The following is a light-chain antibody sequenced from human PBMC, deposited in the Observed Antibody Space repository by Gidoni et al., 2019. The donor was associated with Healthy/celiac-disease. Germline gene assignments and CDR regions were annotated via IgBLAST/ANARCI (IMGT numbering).Light chain of an antibody. CDR2: DAS. CDR1: QSVSSY. Sequence: EIVLTQSPATLSLSPGERATLACRASQSVSSYLSWYQQKPGKAPRLLIYDASTRATGIPARFSGSGSWTDFTLTISSLVPEDFAVYYCQQRSNWPPFTFGGXTKVEIK. J-gene: IGKJ4*01. V-gene: IGKV3-11*01. CDR3: QQRSNWPPFT.